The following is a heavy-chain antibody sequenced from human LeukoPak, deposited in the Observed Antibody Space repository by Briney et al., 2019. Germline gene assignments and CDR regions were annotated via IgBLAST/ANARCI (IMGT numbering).Heavy chain of an antibody. J-gene: IGHJ1*01. CDR2: IYHSGST. D-gene: IGHD3-16*02. CDR1: GYSISSGYY. CDR3: ARGGSYRYPGPKYFQH. Sequence: SETLSLTCTVSGYSISSGYYWGWILQPPGKGLEWIVSIYHSGSTNYNPSLKSRVTISVDKSKNQFSLKLSSVTAADTAVYYCARGGSYRYPGPKYFQHWGQGTLVTVSS. V-gene: IGHV4-38-2*02.